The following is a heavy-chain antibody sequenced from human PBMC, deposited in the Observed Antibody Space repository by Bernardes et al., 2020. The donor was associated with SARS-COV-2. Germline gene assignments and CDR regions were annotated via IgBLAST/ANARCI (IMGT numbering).Heavy chain of an antibody. V-gene: IGHV3-74*03. CDR2: IGNDGNST. D-gene: IGHD4-17*01. CDR1: GFIFRSHW. J-gene: IGHJ2*01. CDR3: ARETRAEGWSFDL. Sequence: GGSLRLSCTASGFIFRSHWMHWVRQAPGEGLVWVARIGNDGNSTKYGDSVKGRFTISRDNAKNTLYLQVNSLRAEDTAVYYCARETRAEGWSFDLWGRGTLVIVSS.